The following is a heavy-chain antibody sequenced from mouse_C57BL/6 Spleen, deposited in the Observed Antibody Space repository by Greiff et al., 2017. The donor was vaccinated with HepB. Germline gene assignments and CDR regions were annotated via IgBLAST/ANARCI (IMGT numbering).Heavy chain of an antibody. Sequence: EVQVVESGGGLVKPGGSLKLSCAASGFTFSDYGMHWVRQAPEKGLEWVAYISSGSSTIYYADTVKGRFTISRDNAKNTLFLQMTSLRSEDTAMYYCARRQIYDGYLGDYWGQGTTLTVSS. CDR2: ISSGSSTI. V-gene: IGHV5-17*01. D-gene: IGHD2-3*01. J-gene: IGHJ2*01. CDR3: ARRQIYDGYLGDY. CDR1: GFTFSDYG.